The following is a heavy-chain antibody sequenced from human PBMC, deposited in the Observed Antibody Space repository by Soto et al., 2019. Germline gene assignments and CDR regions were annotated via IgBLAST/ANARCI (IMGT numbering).Heavy chain of an antibody. D-gene: IGHD6-13*01. Sequence: EVQLLESGGGLVQPGGSLRLSCAASGFTFSNYAVTWVRQAPGKGLEWVATISGSGGSTYYADSVKGRFTISRDNSKNTLYRQMNRLRAEDTAVYYCAKDQGSSWYEIDSWGQGTLVTVSS. CDR2: ISGSGGST. J-gene: IGHJ4*02. CDR3: AKDQGSSWYEIDS. CDR1: GFTFSNYA. V-gene: IGHV3-23*01.